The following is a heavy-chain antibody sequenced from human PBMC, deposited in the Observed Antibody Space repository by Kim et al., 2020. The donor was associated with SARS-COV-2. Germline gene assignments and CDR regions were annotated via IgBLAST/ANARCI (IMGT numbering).Heavy chain of an antibody. CDR3: ARERYSGYDWGFDAFDI. Sequence: SETLSLTCTVSGGSISSYYWSWIRQPPGKGLEWIGYIYYSGSTNYNPSLKSRVTISVDTSKNQFSLKLSSVTAADTAVYYCARERYSGYDWGFDAFDIWGQGTMVTVSS. D-gene: IGHD5-12*01. J-gene: IGHJ3*02. V-gene: IGHV4-59*13. CDR1: GGSISSYY. CDR2: IYYSGST.